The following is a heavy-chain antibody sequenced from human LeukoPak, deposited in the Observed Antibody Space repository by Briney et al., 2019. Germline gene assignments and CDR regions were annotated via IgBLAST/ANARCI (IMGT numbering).Heavy chain of an antibody. CDR3: ARGGYSYGSFDY. V-gene: IGHV1-69*04. D-gene: IGHD5-18*01. Sequence: SVKVSCKASGGTFSSYAISWVRQAPGQGLEWMGRIIPILGIANYAQKFQGRVTITADKSTSTAYMEQSSLRSEDTAVYYCARGGYSYGSFDYWGQGTLVTVSS. CDR1: GGTFSSYA. J-gene: IGHJ4*02. CDR2: IIPILGIA.